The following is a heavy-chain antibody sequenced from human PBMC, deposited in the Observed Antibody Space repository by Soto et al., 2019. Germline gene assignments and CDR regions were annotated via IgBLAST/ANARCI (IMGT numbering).Heavy chain of an antibody. CDR3: ARGTPKPGVDY. CDR2: IGQNGGGM. D-gene: IGHD7-27*01. J-gene: IGHJ4*01. CDR1: GFTFTNYW. Sequence: GGSLRLSCAASGFTFTNYWMNWVRQAPGKGLEWVANIGQNGGGMNYVDSVRGRFTVSRDNAKNSLYLQMNSLRAEDTAVYYCARGTPKPGVDYWGQGTLVTVSS. V-gene: IGHV3-7*03.